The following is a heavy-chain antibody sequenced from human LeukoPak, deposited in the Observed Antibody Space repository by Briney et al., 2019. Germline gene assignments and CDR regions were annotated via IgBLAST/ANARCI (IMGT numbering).Heavy chain of an antibody. J-gene: IGHJ4*01. CDR1: GASITSYY. Sequence: SETLSLTCTVSGASITSYYWSWIRQPPGKGLEWIGYIYYSGSTKYNPSLKSRVTISVDTSKNQFSLKVSSVTAEDTAVYYCASGPYPAAGTDHQFDYWGPGTMVTVSS. D-gene: IGHD6-13*01. CDR3: ASGPYPAAGTDHQFDY. CDR2: IYYSGST. V-gene: IGHV4-59*01.